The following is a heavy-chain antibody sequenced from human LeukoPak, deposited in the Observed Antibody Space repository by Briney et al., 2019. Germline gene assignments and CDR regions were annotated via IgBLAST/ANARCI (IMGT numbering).Heavy chain of an antibody. CDR1: GGSISSYY. Sequence: SETLSPTCTVSGGSISSYYWSWIRQPPGKGLEWIGYIYYSGSTNYNPSLKSRVTISVDTSKNQFSLKLSSVTAADTAVYYCARGLVPYYFDYWGQGTLVTVSS. V-gene: IGHV4-59*01. CDR2: IYYSGST. D-gene: IGHD4/OR15-4a*01. CDR3: ARGLVPYYFDY. J-gene: IGHJ4*02.